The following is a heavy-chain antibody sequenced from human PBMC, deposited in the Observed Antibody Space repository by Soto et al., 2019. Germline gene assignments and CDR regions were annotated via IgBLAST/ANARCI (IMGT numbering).Heavy chain of an antibody. Sequence: PGESLRLSWAASGFTFSRYGISWVRQAPGKGLEWVSGITGSGSGTYAQSVKGRFTISRDNSKNTLYLQMNSLTAEDTAVYYCAKRRAAFGDYDWSGFDYWGQGTLVTVSS. CDR1: GFTFSRYG. CDR2: ITGSGSGT. J-gene: IGHJ4*02. D-gene: IGHD5-12*01. V-gene: IGHV3-23*01. CDR3: AKRRAAFGDYDWSGFDY.